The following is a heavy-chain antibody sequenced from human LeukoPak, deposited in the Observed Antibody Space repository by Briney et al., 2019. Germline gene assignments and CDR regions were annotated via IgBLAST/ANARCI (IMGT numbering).Heavy chain of an antibody. V-gene: IGHV3-23*01. CDR3: AKSPRWSGSRYYFDY. J-gene: IGHJ4*02. CDR1: GFTSSSYA. CDR2: ISGSGGST. D-gene: IGHD1-26*01. Sequence: GGSLRLSCAASGFTSSSYAMSWVRQAPGKGLEWVSAISGSGGSTYYADSVKGRFTISRDNSKNTLYLQMNSLRAEDTAVYYCAKSPRWSGSRYYFDYWGQGTLVTVSS.